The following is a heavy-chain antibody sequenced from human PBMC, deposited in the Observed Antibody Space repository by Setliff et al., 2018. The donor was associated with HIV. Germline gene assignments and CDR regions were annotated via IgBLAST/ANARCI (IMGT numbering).Heavy chain of an antibody. Sequence: SETLSLTCAVYTESLTRYYWAWIRQSPGKGLEWIGEIDDSGSIIYNPSLQSRVTMSGDTSKNQFSLKVRSLTAADTGLYYCARGTSIKTTLVRLGPRFDFWGQGTQVTVSS. D-gene: IGHD3-10*01. CDR3: ARGTSIKTTLVRLGPRFDF. CDR2: IDDSGSI. J-gene: IGHJ5*01. CDR1: TESLTRYY. V-gene: IGHV4-34*01.